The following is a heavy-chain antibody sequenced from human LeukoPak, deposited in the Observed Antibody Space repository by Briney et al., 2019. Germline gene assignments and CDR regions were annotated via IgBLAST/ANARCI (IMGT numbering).Heavy chain of an antibody. Sequence: GGSLRLSCAASGFTFSSYEMNWVRQAPGKGLEWVSYISSSGSTIYYADSEKGRFTISRDNSKNTLYLQMNSLRAEDTAVYYCAKDLSLIGQWLVTGFDYWGQGTLVTVSS. D-gene: IGHD6-19*01. V-gene: IGHV3-48*03. CDR1: GFTFSSYE. CDR3: AKDLSLIGQWLVTGFDY. CDR2: ISSSGSTI. J-gene: IGHJ4*02.